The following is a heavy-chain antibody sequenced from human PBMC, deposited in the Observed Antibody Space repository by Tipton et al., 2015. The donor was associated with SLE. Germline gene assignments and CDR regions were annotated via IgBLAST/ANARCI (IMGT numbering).Heavy chain of an antibody. CDR2: ISSSSSYT. V-gene: IGHV3-11*06. CDR1: GFTFSDYY. D-gene: IGHD2-15*01. Sequence: SLRLSCAASGFTFSDYYMSWIRQAPGKGLEWVSYISSSSSYTNYADSVKGRFTISRDNSKNTLYLQMNSLRAEDTAVYYCAKSGWGYCSGGSCYIDYWGQGTTVTVSS. CDR3: AKSGWGYCSGGSCYIDY. J-gene: IGHJ4*03.